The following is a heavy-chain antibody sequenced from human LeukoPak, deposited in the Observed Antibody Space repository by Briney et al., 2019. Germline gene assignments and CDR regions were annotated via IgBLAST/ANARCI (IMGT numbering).Heavy chain of an antibody. CDR3: TREDHSNYNY. J-gene: IGHJ4*02. CDR2: ISYDGSRK. V-gene: IGHV3-30*03. Sequence: GGSLRLSCAASGFTFSSYGMHWVRQAPGKGLEWVAVISYDGSRKYYADSVKGRFTISRDNSKNTLYLQMNSLRAEDTAVYYCTREDHSNYNYWGQGTLVTVSS. CDR1: GFTFSSYG. D-gene: IGHD4-11*01.